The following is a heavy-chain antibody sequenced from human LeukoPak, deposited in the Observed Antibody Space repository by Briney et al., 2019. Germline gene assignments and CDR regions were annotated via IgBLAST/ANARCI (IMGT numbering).Heavy chain of an antibody. V-gene: IGHV4-4*07. CDR3: ARDHYDFWSGPKGSLFDP. Sequence: SETLSLTCTVSGGSISSYYWSWIRQPAGKGLEWIGRIYTSGSTNYNPSLKSRVTMSVDTSKNQFSLKLSSVTAADTAVYYCARDHYDFWSGPKGSLFDPWGQGTLVTVSS. CDR2: IYTSGST. J-gene: IGHJ5*02. D-gene: IGHD3-3*01. CDR1: GGSISSYY.